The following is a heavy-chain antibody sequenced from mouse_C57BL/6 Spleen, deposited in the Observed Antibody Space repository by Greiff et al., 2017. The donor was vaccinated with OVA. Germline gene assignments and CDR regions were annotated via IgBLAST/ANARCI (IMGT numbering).Heavy chain of an antibody. V-gene: IGHV1-69*01. Sequence: VQLQQPGAELVMPGASVKLSCKASGYTFTSYWMHWVKQRPGQGLEWIGEIDPSDSYTNYNQKFKGKSTLTVDKSSSTAYMQLSSLTSEDSAVYYCARGGSSYECFDVWGTGTTVTVSS. CDR3: ARGGSSYECFDV. D-gene: IGHD1-1*01. CDR2: IDPSDSYT. J-gene: IGHJ1*03. CDR1: GYTFTSYW.